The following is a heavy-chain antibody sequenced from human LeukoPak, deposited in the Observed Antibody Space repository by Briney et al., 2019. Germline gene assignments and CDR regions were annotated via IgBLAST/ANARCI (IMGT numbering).Heavy chain of an antibody. D-gene: IGHD6-13*01. Sequence: PGGSLRLSCAASGFTSSSYAMTWVRQAPGKGLEWVSAISGSGGSTYYADSVKGRFTMSRDNSKNTLYLQMSSLRAEDTAVYYCAKDSGYSSSWYDFDYWGQGTLVTVSS. CDR1: GFTSSSYA. CDR2: ISGSGGST. CDR3: AKDSGYSSSWYDFDY. J-gene: IGHJ4*02. V-gene: IGHV3-23*01.